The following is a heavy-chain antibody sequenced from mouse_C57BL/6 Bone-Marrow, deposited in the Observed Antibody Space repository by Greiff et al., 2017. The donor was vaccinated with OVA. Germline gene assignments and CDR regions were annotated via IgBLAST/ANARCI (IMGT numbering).Heavy chain of an antibody. D-gene: IGHD2-4*01. CDR2: ISDGGSYT. CDR1: GFTFSSYA. CDR3: GRDHYDYDTYFDV. J-gene: IGHJ1*03. V-gene: IGHV5-4*01. Sequence: EVKVVESGGGLVKPGGSLKLSCAASGFTFSSYAMSWVRQTPEKRLEWVATISDGGSYTYYPDNVKGRFTISRDNAKNNLYQQMSHLKSEDTAMYYCGRDHYDYDTYFDVWGTGTTVTVSS.